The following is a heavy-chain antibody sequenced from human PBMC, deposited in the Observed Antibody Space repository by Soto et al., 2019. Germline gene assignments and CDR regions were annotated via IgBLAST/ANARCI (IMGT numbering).Heavy chain of an antibody. CDR3: TTDPVVRGVISYGMDV. V-gene: IGHV3-15*01. CDR1: GFTFSNAW. D-gene: IGHD3-10*01. J-gene: IGHJ6*02. CDR2: IKSKTDGGTT. Sequence: EVQLVESGGGLVKPGGSLRLSCAASGFTFSNAWMSWVRQAPGKGLEWVGRIKSKTDGGTTDYAAPVKGRFTISRDDSKNTLYLQMNSLKTEDTAVYYCTTDPVVRGVISYGMDVWGQGTTVTVSS.